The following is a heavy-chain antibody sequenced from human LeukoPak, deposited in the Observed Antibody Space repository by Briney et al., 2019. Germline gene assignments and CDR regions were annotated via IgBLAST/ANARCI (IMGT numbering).Heavy chain of an antibody. CDR3: ARGSYYYDSSGYYSPNYYFDY. D-gene: IGHD3-22*01. CDR2: IYYSGST. Sequence: SETLSLTCAVYGGSFSSNYWSWIRQPPGKGLEWIGYIYYSGSTNYNPSLKSRVTISVDTSKNQFSLKLSSVTAADTAVYYCARGSYYYDSSGYYSPNYYFDYWGQGTLVTVSS. V-gene: IGHV4-59*01. CDR1: GGSFSSNY. J-gene: IGHJ4*02.